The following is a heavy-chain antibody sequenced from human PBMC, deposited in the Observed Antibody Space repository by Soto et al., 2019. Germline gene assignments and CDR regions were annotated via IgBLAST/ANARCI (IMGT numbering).Heavy chain of an antibody. CDR3: AKDMTYYYDSSGYPGIFDY. J-gene: IGHJ4*02. V-gene: IGHV3-23*01. Sequence: EVQLLESGGGLVQPGGSLRLSCAASGFTFSSYAMSWVRQAPGKGLEWVSAISGSGGSTYYADSVKGRFTISRDNSKNTLYLQINSLRAEDTAVYYCAKDMTYYYDSSGYPGIFDYWGQGTLVTVSS. D-gene: IGHD3-22*01. CDR1: GFTFSSYA. CDR2: ISGSGGST.